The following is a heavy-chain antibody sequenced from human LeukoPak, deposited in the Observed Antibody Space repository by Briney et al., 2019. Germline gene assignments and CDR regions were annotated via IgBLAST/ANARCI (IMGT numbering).Heavy chain of an antibody. CDR1: GFTFSSYA. V-gene: IGHV3-23*01. CDR3: AKDAVVTPIHLGGY. J-gene: IGHJ4*02. CDR2: ISGSGGST. D-gene: IGHD2-21*02. Sequence: GGSLRLSCAASGFTFSSYAMSWVRQAPGKGLEWVSAISGSGGSTYYAYSVKGRFTISRDNSKNALYLQMNSLRAEDTAVYYCAKDAVVTPIHLGGYWGQGTLVTVSS.